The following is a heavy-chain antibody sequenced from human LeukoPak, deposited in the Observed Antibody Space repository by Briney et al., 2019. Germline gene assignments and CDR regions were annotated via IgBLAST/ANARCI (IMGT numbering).Heavy chain of an antibody. CDR2: ISGSGGST. V-gene: IGHV3-23*01. CDR1: GFTFSSYA. Sequence: GGSLRLSCAASGFTFSSYAMSWVRQAPGKGLEWVSAISGSGGSTYYADSVKGRFTISRDNSKNTLYLQMNSLRAEDTAVYYCAKLARQYSGSYSVAFDIWGQGTMVTVSS. J-gene: IGHJ3*02. D-gene: IGHD1-26*01. CDR3: AKLARQYSGSYSVAFDI.